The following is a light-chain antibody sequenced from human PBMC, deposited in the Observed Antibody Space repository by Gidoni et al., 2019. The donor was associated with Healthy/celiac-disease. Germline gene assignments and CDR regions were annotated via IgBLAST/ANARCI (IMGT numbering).Light chain of an antibody. CDR2: EGS. J-gene: IGLJ2*01. Sequence: QSALTQPASVSGSPGQSITISCTGTSSDVGSYNLVSWYQQHPGKAPKLMIYEGSKRPSGVSNRFSGSKSGNTASLTISVLQAEDEADYYCCSYAGSSTFVFGGGTKLPVL. CDR1: SSDVGSYNL. CDR3: CSYAGSSTFV. V-gene: IGLV2-23*03.